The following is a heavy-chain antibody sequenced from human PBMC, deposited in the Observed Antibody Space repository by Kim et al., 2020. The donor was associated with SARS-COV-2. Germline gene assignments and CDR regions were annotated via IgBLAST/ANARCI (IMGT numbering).Heavy chain of an antibody. V-gene: IGHV1-18*01. Sequence: AQKRQGRVTMTTDTSTSTAYMELRSLRSDDTAVYYCAIPIFGVVHPWDYWGQGTLVTVSS. J-gene: IGHJ4*02. D-gene: IGHD3-3*01. CDR3: AIPIFGVVHPWDY.